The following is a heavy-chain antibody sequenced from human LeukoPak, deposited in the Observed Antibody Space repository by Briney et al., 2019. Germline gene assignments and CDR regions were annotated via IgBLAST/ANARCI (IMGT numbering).Heavy chain of an antibody. CDR2: ISYDGSNK. Sequence: QPGGSLRLSCAASEFTFSSYGMHWVRQVPGKGLEWVAVISYDGSNKYYADSVKGRFTISRDNSKTTLYLQINSLRAEDTAVYYCANGGGASGSPYYFDYWGQGTLVTVSS. J-gene: IGHJ4*02. CDR3: ANGGGASGSPYYFDY. D-gene: IGHD3-22*01. CDR1: EFTFSSYG. V-gene: IGHV3-30*18.